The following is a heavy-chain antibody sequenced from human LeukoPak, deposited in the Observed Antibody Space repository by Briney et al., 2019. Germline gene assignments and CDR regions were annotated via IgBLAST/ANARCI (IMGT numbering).Heavy chain of an antibody. CDR1: GTSFSSYY. CDR2: INHSGYT. D-gene: IGHD4-17*01. J-gene: IGHJ4*02. CDR3: ARMTTGHDY. V-gene: IGHV4-34*01. Sequence: SETLSLTCAVSGTSFSSYYWSWIRQSPEKGLEWIGEINHSGYTNNNPSLKSRVTMSVDTANNRFSLSLSSETAADTAVYFCARMTTGHDYWGQGILVTVSS.